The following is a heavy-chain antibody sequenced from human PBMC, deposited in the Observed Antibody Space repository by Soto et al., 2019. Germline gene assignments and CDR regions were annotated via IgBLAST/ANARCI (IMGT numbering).Heavy chain of an antibody. D-gene: IGHD5-12*01. J-gene: IGHJ6*03. Sequence: SETLSLTCTVSGGSISSGGYYWSWIRQHPGKGLEWIGYIYYSGSTYYNPSLKSRVTISVDTSKNQFSLKLSSVTAADTAVYYCEAHWGLRYSGYEGSYYMDVWGKGTTVTVSS. CDR2: IYYSGST. CDR1: GGSISSGGYY. CDR3: EAHWGLRYSGYEGSYYMDV. V-gene: IGHV4-31*03.